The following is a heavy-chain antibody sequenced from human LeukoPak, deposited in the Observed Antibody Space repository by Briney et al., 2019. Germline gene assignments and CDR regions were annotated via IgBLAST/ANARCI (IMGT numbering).Heavy chain of an antibody. Sequence: GGSLRXXXXAXXXTXSSYXMSCVXQAPGKGLEWVSAISSSGGSTFCADSVKGRFTISRDNSKNTLYLQMNSMRAEDTAVYYCAKRGTKQQLVPYYFDYWGQGTLVTVSS. J-gene: IGHJ4*02. CDR3: AKRGTKQQLVPYYFDY. CDR1: XXTXSSYX. D-gene: IGHD6-13*01. V-gene: IGHV3-23*01. CDR2: ISSSGGST.